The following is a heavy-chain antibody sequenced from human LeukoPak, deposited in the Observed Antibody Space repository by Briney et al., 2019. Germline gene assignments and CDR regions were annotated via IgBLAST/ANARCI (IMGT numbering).Heavy chain of an antibody. CDR1: GFTFSSYA. D-gene: IGHD3-22*01. V-gene: IGHV3-23*01. Sequence: GGSLRLSCAASGFTFSSYAMSWVRQAPGKGLEWVSAISGSGGSTYYADSVKGRFTISRDNAKNSLYLQMNSLRAEDTAVYYCARDGLLYYYDSSGYYYLNGAQIFDYWGQGTLVTVSS. CDR3: ARDGLLYYYDSSGYYYLNGAQIFDY. CDR2: ISGSGGST. J-gene: IGHJ4*02.